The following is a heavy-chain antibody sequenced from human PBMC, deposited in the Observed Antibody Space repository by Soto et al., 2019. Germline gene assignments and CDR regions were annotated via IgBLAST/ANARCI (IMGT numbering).Heavy chain of an antibody. Sequence: GASVKVSCKASGYTFTSYGISWVRQAPGQGLEWMGWISAYNGNTNYAQKLQGRVTMTTDTSASTAYMELRSLRSDDTAVYYCASGIVAGASYYYYGMDVWGQGTTVTV. CDR3: ASGIVAGASYYYYGMDV. CDR2: ISAYNGNT. J-gene: IGHJ6*02. CDR1: GYTFTSYG. D-gene: IGHD6-19*01. V-gene: IGHV1-18*01.